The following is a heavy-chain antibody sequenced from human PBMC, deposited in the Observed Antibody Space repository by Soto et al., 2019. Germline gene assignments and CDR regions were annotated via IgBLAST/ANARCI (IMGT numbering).Heavy chain of an antibody. D-gene: IGHD2-8*02. CDR3: ARDKITGLFDY. CDR2: INHSGST. CDR1: GGSFSGYD. V-gene: IGHV4-34*01. Sequence: LETLSLTCGVYGGSFSGYDGTWIRQPPGTGLEWIGEINHSGSTNYNPSLKSRVTISVDTSKNQFSLKLTSVTAADTAVYYCARDKITGLFDYWGQGTLVTVSS. J-gene: IGHJ4*02.